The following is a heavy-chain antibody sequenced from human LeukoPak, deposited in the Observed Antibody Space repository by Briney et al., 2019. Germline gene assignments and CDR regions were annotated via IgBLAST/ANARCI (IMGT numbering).Heavy chain of an antibody. J-gene: IGHJ4*02. CDR2: IYHSGST. D-gene: IGHD6-25*01. Sequence: SETLSLTCAVSGGSISSGGYSWSWIRQPPGKGLEWIGYIYHSGSTYYNPSLKSRVTISVDTSKNQFSLKLSSVTAADTAVYYCARIYSSGWDFDYWGQGTLVTVSS. CDR3: ARIYSSGWDFDY. CDR1: GGSISSGGYS. V-gene: IGHV4-30-2*01.